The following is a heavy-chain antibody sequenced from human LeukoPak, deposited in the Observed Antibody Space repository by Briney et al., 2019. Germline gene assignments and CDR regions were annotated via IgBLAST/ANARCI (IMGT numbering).Heavy chain of an antibody. J-gene: IGHJ5*02. V-gene: IGHV3-23*01. CDR2: VSGTGGRT. Sequence: GRSLRLSCAASGFTFSTYAMSWVRQAPGKGLEWVSVVSGTGGRTYYADSVKGRFTISRDNSKNTLYLQMNSLRAEDTALYYCVKASSSSPQYNWFDAWGQGTLVTVSS. CDR3: VKASSSSPQYNWFDA. CDR1: GFTFSTYA. D-gene: IGHD6-6*01.